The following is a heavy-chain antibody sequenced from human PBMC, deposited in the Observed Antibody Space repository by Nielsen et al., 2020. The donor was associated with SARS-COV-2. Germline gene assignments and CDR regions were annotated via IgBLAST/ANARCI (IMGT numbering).Heavy chain of an antibody. J-gene: IGHJ3*02. Sequence: ESLKISCAASGFTFTSHWMSWIRQSPGKGLEWIGEVNHSGITNYNPSLKSRVTISVDTSKNQFSLKMRSVTVADTAVYFCANWGHAFDIWGQGTMVTVSS. D-gene: IGHD3-16*01. V-gene: IGHV4-34*08. CDR1: GFTFTSHW. CDR2: VNHSGIT. CDR3: ANWGHAFDI.